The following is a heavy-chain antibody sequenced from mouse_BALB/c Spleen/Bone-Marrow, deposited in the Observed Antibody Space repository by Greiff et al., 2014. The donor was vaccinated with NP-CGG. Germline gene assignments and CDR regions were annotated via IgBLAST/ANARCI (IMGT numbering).Heavy chain of an antibody. V-gene: IGHV2-9*02. Sequence: ESGPGLVAPSQSLSITCTVSGFSLTSYGVHWVRQPPGKGLEWLGVIWAGGSTNYNSALMSRLSISKDNSKSQVFLKMTSQQHDNTPMSECSGVDYYYGSSDYWGQGTTLTVSS. D-gene: IGHD1-1*01. CDR1: GFSLTSYG. CDR2: IWAGGST. CDR3: SGVDYYYGSSDY. J-gene: IGHJ2*01.